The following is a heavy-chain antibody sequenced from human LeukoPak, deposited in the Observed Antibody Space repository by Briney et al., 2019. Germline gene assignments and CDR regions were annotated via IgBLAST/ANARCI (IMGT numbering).Heavy chain of an antibody. CDR1: GGSISSYY. Sequence: SETLSLTCTVSGGSISSYYWSWLRQPPGKGLEWIGYIYYSGSTNYNPSLKSRVTISVDTSKNQFSLKLSSVTAADTAVYYCARARSPKTFDYWGQGTLVTVSS. J-gene: IGHJ4*02. V-gene: IGHV4-59*01. D-gene: IGHD6-19*01. CDR3: ARARSPKTFDY. CDR2: IYYSGST.